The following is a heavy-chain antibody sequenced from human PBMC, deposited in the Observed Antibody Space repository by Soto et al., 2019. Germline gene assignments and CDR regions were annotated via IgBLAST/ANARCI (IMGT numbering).Heavy chain of an antibody. CDR3: ARVASGAPHP. D-gene: IGHD3-10*01. Sequence: SETLSLTCSVSGSSISSYYWSWIRQTPGKGLEWIGYIYYSGSTYYNPSLKGRVTISVDTSKNQFSLKLSSVTAADTAVYYCARVASGAPHPWGQGTLVTVSS. J-gene: IGHJ5*02. V-gene: IGHV4-59*08. CDR2: IYYSGST. CDR1: GSSISSYY.